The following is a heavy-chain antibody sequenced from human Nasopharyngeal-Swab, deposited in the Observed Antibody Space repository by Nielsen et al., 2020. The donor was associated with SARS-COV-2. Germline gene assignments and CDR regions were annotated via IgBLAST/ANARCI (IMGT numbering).Heavy chain of an antibody. CDR2: IKQDGSEK. CDR1: GFTFSSYW. J-gene: IGHJ3*01. CDR3: ATRGYSGYDSG. Sequence: GESLKISCAASGFTFSSYWMSWVRQAPGKGLEWVANIKQDGSEKYYVDSVKGRFTIPRDNAKNSLYLQMNSLRAEDTAVYYCATRGYSGYDSGWGQGTMVTVSS. D-gene: IGHD5-12*01. V-gene: IGHV3-7*01.